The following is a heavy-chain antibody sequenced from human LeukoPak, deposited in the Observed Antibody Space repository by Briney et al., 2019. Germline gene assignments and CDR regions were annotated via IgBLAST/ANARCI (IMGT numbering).Heavy chain of an antibody. CDR1: GGSFSGCY. CDR2: INHSGST. Sequence: SETLSLTCAVYGGSFSGCYWSWIRQPPGKGLEWIGEINHSGSTNYNPSLKSRVTISVDTSKNQFSLKLSSVTAADTAVYYCARQGFHSSSWFPSRDYYYYYMDVWGKGTTVTISS. V-gene: IGHV4-34*01. D-gene: IGHD6-13*01. CDR3: ARQGFHSSSWFPSRDYYYYYMDV. J-gene: IGHJ6*03.